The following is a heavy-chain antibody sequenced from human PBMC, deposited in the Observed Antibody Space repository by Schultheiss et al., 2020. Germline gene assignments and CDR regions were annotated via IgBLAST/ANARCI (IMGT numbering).Heavy chain of an antibody. Sequence: GESLKISCAASGFTFSSYAMSWVRQAPGKGLEWVSTISGSGGITYYADSVKGRFTISRDNSKNTLYLQMNSLRAEDTAVYYCARDRGYCSGGACYTVLDYWGQGTLVTVSS. D-gene: IGHD2-15*01. V-gene: IGHV3-23*01. CDR3: ARDRGYCSGGACYTVLDY. CDR1: GFTFSSYA. J-gene: IGHJ4*02. CDR2: ISGSGGIT.